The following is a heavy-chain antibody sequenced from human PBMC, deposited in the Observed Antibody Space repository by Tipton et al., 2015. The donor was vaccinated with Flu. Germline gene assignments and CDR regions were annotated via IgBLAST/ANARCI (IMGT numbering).Heavy chain of an antibody. V-gene: IGHV4-39*02. CDR2: VYYSGST. Sequence: TLSLTCAVSGGSIDESGYYWGWVRQPPGKGLEWVGSVYYSGSTYYNPSLKSRVTISVDTSKSQFSLMLRSVTAADTAVYYCARDVAAIPAAIRDWGQGTLVTVSS. J-gene: IGHJ4*02. CDR3: ARDVAAIPAAIRD. CDR1: GGSIDESGYY. D-gene: IGHD2-2*01.